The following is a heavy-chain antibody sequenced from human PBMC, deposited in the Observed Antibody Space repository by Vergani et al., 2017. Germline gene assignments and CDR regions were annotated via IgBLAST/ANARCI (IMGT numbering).Heavy chain of an antibody. V-gene: IGHV3-9*01. CDR2: ISWNSGSI. CDR3: AKDRSGSYYGDFDD. Sequence: EVQLVESGGGLVQPGRSLRLSCAASGFTFDDYAMHWVRQAPGKGLEWVSGISWNSGSIGYADSVKGRFTISSDNAKNSLYLQMNSLRAEDTALYYCAKDRSGSYYGDFDDWGQGTLVTVSS. CDR1: GFTFDDYA. J-gene: IGHJ4*02. D-gene: IGHD1-26*01.